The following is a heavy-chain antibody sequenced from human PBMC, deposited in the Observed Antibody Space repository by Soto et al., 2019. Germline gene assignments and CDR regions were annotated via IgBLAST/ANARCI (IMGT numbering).Heavy chain of an antibody. CDR1: GGTFSSYA. V-gene: IGHV1-69*13. Sequence: SVQVTCKASGGTFSSYAISWVRQAPGQGLEWMGGIIPIFGTANYAQKFQGRVTITADESTSTAYMELSSLRSEDTAVYYCASGPKDSSGYYYVYWGQGTLVTSPQ. CDR2: IIPIFGTA. CDR3: ASGPKDSSGYYYVY. J-gene: IGHJ4*02. D-gene: IGHD3-22*01.